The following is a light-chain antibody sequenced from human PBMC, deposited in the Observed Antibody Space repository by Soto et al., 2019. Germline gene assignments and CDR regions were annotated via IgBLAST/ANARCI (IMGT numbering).Light chain of an antibody. Sequence: DIVMTQSPDSLAVSLGERATINCKSSQSVLHTSNNKNYLAWYLQKPGQPPKLLIYWASTRESGVPDRFSGSGSGTDFTLTISSLQAEDVAVYSCQQYYTFPPTFGQGTKVEIK. V-gene: IGKV4-1*01. CDR3: QQYYTFPPT. CDR2: WAS. J-gene: IGKJ1*01. CDR1: QSVLHTSNNKNY.